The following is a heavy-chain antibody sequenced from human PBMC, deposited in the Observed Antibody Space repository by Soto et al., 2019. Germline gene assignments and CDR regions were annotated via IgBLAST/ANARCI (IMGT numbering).Heavy chain of an antibody. V-gene: IGHV3-21*01. D-gene: IGHD2-15*01. Sequence: EVQLVESGGGLVKPGGSLTLSCAASGFAFRSYNMNRVRQAPGKGLEWVASISSGSSNIYYADSVKGRFTISRDNAKNSLFLQMDSLRAEDSAVYYCASATVVAATFDFWGQGTLVTVSS. CDR2: ISSGSSNI. J-gene: IGHJ4*02. CDR1: GFAFRSYN. CDR3: ASATVVAATFDF.